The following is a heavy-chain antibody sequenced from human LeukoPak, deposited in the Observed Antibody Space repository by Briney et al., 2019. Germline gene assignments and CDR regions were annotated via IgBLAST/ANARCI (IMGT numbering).Heavy chain of an antibody. CDR2: IYSCGST. CDR3: ARDRGYDSSSLYFQH. J-gene: IGHJ1*01. CDR1: GFTFSSKY. V-gene: IGHV3-66*01. Sequence: GGSLRLSCAASGFTFSSKYMSWVRQAPGKGLEGVSVIYSCGSTYYADSVNGRFTFSRDNSKNTLYLQMNSLRAEDTAVYYCARDRGYDSSSLYFQHWGQGTLVTVSS. D-gene: IGHD3-22*01.